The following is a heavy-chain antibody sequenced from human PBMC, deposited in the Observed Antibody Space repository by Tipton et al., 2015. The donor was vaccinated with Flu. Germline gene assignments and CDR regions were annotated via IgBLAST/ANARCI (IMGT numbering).Heavy chain of an antibody. CDR2: IWLDGSQT. CDR3: ATPTGEPAY. CDR1: GFNIITYG. J-gene: IGHJ4*02. Sequence: SGFNIITYGMHWVRQAPGKGLEWVAAIWLDGSQTYYIDSVRGRFTISRDNSRNTLYLQMNRLRVEDTAVYYCATPTGEPAYWGQGTLVTVSS. V-gene: IGHV3-33*03. D-gene: IGHD7-27*01.